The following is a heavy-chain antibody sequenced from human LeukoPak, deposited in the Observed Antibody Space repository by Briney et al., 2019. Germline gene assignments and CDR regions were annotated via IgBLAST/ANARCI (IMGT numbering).Heavy chain of an antibody. J-gene: IGHJ4*02. D-gene: IGHD3-22*01. CDR2: INPSSGGT. V-gene: IGHV1-2*04. Sequence: ASVKVSCKASGYTFTGYYMHWVRQAPGQGLEWMGWINPSSGGTNYAQKFQGWVTMTRDTSISTAYMELSRLRSDDTAVYYCARGHDSSGYYVDYWGQGTLVTVSS. CDR3: ARGHDSSGYYVDY. CDR1: GYTFTGYY.